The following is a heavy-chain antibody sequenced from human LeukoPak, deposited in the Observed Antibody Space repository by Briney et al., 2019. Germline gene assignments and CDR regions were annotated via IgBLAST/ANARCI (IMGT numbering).Heavy chain of an antibody. CDR3: AKLVGATSFDY. CDR2: ISYDGSNK. D-gene: IGHD1-26*01. J-gene: IGHJ4*02. CDR1: GFTFSSYG. Sequence: GRSLRLSCAASGFTFSSYGMHGVRRAPDKGLEWVAVISYDGSNKYYADSVKGRFTISRDNSKNTLYLQMNSLRAEDTAVYYCAKLVGATSFDYWGQGTLVTVSS. V-gene: IGHV3-30*18.